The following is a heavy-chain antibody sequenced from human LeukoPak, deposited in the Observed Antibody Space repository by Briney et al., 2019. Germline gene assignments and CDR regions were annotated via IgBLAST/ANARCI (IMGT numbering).Heavy chain of an antibody. CDR2: IYTSGST. CDR1: GGSISSGSYY. J-gene: IGHJ4*02. Sequence: SETLSLTCTVSGGSISSGSYYWSWIRQPAGKGLEWIGRIYTSGSTNYNPSLKSRITISVDTSKNQFSLKLSSVTAADTAVYYCASGYSSGSFDYWGQGTLVTVSS. V-gene: IGHV4-61*02. D-gene: IGHD6-19*01. CDR3: ASGYSSGSFDY.